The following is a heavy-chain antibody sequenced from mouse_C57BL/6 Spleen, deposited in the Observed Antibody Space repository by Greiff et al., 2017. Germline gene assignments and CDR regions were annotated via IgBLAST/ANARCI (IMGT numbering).Heavy chain of an antibody. CDR2: IWTGGGT. V-gene: IGHV2-9-1*01. D-gene: IGHD2-4*01. CDR3: ARNSDDYDGDYYAMDC. J-gene: IGHJ4*01. CDR1: GFSLTSYA. Sequence: QVQLQQSGPGLVAPSQSLSITCTVSGFSLTSYAISWVRQPPGKGLEWLGVIWTGGGTNYNSALKSRLSISKDNSKSQVFLKMNSLQTDDTARYYCARNSDDYDGDYYAMDCWGQGTSVTVSS.